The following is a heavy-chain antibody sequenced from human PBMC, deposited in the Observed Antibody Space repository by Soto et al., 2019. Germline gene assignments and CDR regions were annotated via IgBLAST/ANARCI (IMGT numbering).Heavy chain of an antibody. Sequence: QVQLVQSGAEVKKPGSSVKVSCKSSGGTFSSYTVSWVRQAPGQGLEWMGRIIPILGIANYAQKFQGRVTITAHKSTGPAYIELSSLRFEDTAVYYCANPPRYWGQGTLVTVSS. V-gene: IGHV1-69*02. J-gene: IGHJ4*02. CDR2: IIPILGIA. CDR1: GGTFSSYT. CDR3: ANPPRY.